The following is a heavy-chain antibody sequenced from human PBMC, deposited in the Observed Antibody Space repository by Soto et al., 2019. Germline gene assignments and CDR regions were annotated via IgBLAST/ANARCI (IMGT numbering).Heavy chain of an antibody. V-gene: IGHV3-72*01. J-gene: IGHJ5*02. D-gene: IGHD2-15*01. CDR3: ARDGGYCSGGSCYDNWFDP. CDR2: TRNKANSYTT. CDR1: GFTFSDHY. Sequence: GGSLRLSCAASGFTFSDHYMDWVRQAPGKGLEWVGRTRNKANSYTTEYYASVKGRFTISRDDSKNSLYLQMNSLKTEDTAVYYCARDGGYCSGGSCYDNWFDPWGQGTLVTVSS.